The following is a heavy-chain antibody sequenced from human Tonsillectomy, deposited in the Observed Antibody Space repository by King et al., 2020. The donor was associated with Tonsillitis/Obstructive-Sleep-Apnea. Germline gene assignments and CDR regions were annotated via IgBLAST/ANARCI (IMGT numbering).Heavy chain of an antibody. V-gene: IGHV3-15*01. CDR1: GFTFSNAW. CDR3: TTVVYYGSGSYYSYFDY. D-gene: IGHD3-10*01. Sequence: QLVQSGGGLVKPGGSLRLSCAASGFTFSNAWMSWVRQAPGKGLEWVGRIKSKTDGGTTDYAAPVKGRFTISRDDSKNTLYLQMNSLKTEDTAVYYCTTVVYYGSGSYYSYFDYWGQGTLVTVSS. CDR2: IKSKTDGGTT. J-gene: IGHJ4*02.